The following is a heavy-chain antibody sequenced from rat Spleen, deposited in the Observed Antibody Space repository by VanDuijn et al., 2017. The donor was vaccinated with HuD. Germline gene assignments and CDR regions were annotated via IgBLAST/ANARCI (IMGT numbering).Heavy chain of an antibody. CDR2: ISFDGGNA. D-gene: IGHD1-6*01. CDR1: GFTFSDYY. V-gene: IGHV5-25*01. Sequence: EVQLVESDGGLVQPGRSLKLSCTASGFTFSDYYMAWVRQAPTKGLEWVTTISFDGGNAYYRDSVKGRFTISRDNTKSTLYLQMDSLRSEDTATYYCARRDTTALFDYWGQGVMVTVSS. J-gene: IGHJ2*01. CDR3: ARRDTTALFDY.